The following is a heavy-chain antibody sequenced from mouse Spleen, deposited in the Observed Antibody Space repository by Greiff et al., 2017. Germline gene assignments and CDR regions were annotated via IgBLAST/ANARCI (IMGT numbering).Heavy chain of an antibody. J-gene: IGHJ2*01. CDR1: GFAFSSYD. CDR2: ISSGGSYT. Sequence: EVMLVESGGGLVKPGGSLKLSCAASGFAFSSYDMSWVRQTPEKRLEWVATISSGGSYTYYPDSVKGRFTISRDNARNTLYLQMSSLRSEDTALYYCARNYGYDYWGQGTTLTVSS. D-gene: IGHD1-2*01. V-gene: IGHV5-9*02. CDR3: ARNYGYDY.